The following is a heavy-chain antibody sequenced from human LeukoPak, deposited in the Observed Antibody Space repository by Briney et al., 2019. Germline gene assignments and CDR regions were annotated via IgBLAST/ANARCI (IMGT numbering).Heavy chain of an antibody. CDR2: ISGDGATT. V-gene: IGHV3-43*02. CDR1: GFTFDDYP. Sequence: GGSLRLPCAASGFTFDDYPMHWVRQGPGKGLEWLSLISGDGATTYYADSVKGRFTISRDNIKNSLYLQMNSLRTEDTALYYCAKDYYWGQGTLVTVSS. J-gene: IGHJ4*02. CDR3: AKDYY.